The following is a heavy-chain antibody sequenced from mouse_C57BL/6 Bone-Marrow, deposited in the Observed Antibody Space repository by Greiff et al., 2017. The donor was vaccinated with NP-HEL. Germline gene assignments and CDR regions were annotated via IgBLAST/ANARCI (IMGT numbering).Heavy chain of an antibody. D-gene: IGHD1-1*01. V-gene: IGHV1-81*01. Sequence: VQLKESGSSLARPGASVKLSCKASGYTFTSYGISWVKQRTGQGLEWIGEIYPRSGNTYYNEKFKGKATLTADKSSSTAYMELRSLTSEDSAVYFCARGPFYYGSDWYFDVWGTGTTVTVSS. CDR1: GYTFTSYG. J-gene: IGHJ1*03. CDR2: IYPRSGNT. CDR3: ARGPFYYGSDWYFDV.